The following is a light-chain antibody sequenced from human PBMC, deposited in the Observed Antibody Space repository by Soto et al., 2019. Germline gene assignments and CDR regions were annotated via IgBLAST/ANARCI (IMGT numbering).Light chain of an antibody. V-gene: IGLV2-14*03. CDR3: SSYATSSSLVV. CDR1: SSDIGSYNY. Sequence: QSALTQPASVSGSPGQSITISCTGTSSDIGSYNYVSWYQQHPGKAPKLVMYAVSNRPYGVPNRFSGSKSGNTASLTISGLQDEDEAAYYCSSYATSSSLVVFGGGTKLTV. J-gene: IGLJ2*01. CDR2: AVS.